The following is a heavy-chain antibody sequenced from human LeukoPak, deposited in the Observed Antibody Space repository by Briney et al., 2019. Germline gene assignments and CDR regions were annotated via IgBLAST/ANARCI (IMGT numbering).Heavy chain of an antibody. CDR3: AAPSGWFEYFQH. J-gene: IGHJ1*01. CDR1: GFTFSSYG. V-gene: IGHV3-23*01. D-gene: IGHD6-19*01. Sequence: GGSLRLSCAASGFTFSSYGMSWVRQAPGKGLEWVSAISGSGGSTYYADSVKGRFTISRDNSKNTLYLQMNSLRAEDTAVYYCAAPSGWFEYFQHWGQGTLVTVSS. CDR2: ISGSGGST.